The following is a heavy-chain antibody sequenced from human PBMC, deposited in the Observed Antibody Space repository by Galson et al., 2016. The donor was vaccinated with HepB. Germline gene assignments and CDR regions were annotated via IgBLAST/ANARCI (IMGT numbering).Heavy chain of an antibody. J-gene: IGHJ4*02. Sequence: SLRLSCVASGFTFNFYAMHWVRQAPGKGLEFVSAISSDGLSTYYADSIKGRFSISRDNSESKLFLQIRNPRPEDTAVYYCVLTTPYYFDYWGQGSLVTVSS. V-gene: IGHV3-64D*06. D-gene: IGHD4-17*01. CDR2: ISSDGLST. CDR1: GFTFNFYA. CDR3: VLTTPYYFDY.